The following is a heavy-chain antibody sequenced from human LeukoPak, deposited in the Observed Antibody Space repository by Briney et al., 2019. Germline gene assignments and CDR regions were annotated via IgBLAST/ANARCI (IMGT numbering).Heavy chain of an antibody. CDR1: GDSISSGDYY. Sequence: SQTLSLTCTVSGDSISSGDYYWSWIRQPAGKGLEWIGRISCSGSTNYNPSLKSRVTISVDTSKNQFSLKLSSVTAADTAVYFCARGPYSYDSSGAFDIWGQGTMVTVSS. CDR2: ISCSGST. J-gene: IGHJ3*02. CDR3: ARGPYSYDSSGAFDI. D-gene: IGHD3-22*01. V-gene: IGHV4-61*02.